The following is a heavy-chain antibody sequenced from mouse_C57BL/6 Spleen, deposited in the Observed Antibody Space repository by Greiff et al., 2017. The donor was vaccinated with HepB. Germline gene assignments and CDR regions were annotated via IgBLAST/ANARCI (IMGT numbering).Heavy chain of an antibody. CDR3: ARKAPNDGYYGAWFAY. Sequence: EVQLQQSGGGLVKPGGSLKLSCAASGFTFSDYGMHWVRQAPEKGLEWVAYISSGSSTIYYADTVKGRFTISRDNAKNTLFLQMTSLRSEDTAMYYCARKAPNDGYYGAWFAYWGQGTLVTVSA. J-gene: IGHJ3*01. CDR2: ISSGSSTI. CDR1: GFTFSDYG. D-gene: IGHD2-3*01. V-gene: IGHV5-17*01.